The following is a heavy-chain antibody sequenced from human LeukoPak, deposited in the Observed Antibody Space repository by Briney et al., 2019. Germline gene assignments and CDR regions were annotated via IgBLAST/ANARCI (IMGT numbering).Heavy chain of an antibody. V-gene: IGHV3-21*01. CDR2: ISSSSSYI. D-gene: IGHD2-2*01. CDR1: GFTFSSYS. CDR3: ARIGPSPTSWLIDY. Sequence: GGSLRLSCAASGFTFSSYSMNWVRQAPGKGLEWVSSISSSSSYIYYADSVKGRFTISRDNAKNSLYLQMNSLRAEDTAVYYCARIGPSPTSWLIDYWGQGTLVTVSS. J-gene: IGHJ4*02.